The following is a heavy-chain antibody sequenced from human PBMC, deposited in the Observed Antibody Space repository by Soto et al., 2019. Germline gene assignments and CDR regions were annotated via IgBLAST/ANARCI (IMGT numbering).Heavy chain of an antibody. D-gene: IGHD6-19*01. CDR2: ISDDGSKK. CDR3: APFRYFYLLQWREGPYYFDY. CDR1: GFTFSSYA. V-gene: IGHV3-30-3*01. J-gene: IGHJ4*02. Sequence: QVQLLESGGGVVQPGRSLRLSCAASGFTFSSYAMHWVRQAPGKGLEWVAVISDDGSKKYYADSVKGRFTISRDNSKNTLYQQMDSLTDEEPAVYYCAPFRYFYLLQWREGPYYFDYLVQGTLLTVSS.